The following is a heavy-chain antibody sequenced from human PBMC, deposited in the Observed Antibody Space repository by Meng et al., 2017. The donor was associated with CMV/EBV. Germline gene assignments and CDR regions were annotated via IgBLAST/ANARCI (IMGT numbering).Heavy chain of an antibody. D-gene: IGHD1-26*01. V-gene: IGHV1-18*01. CDR2: ISAYNGNT. CDR1: GYTFTSLG. J-gene: IGHJ4*02. CDR3: ARVGVGATWYFDY. Sequence: LGQFGIGGKKPGGHGKVSAKASGYTFTSLGISWVRQAPGQGLEWMGWISAYNGNTNDAQKLQGRVTMTTDTSTSTAYMELRSLRSDDTAVYYCARVGVGATWYFDYWGQGTLVTVSS.